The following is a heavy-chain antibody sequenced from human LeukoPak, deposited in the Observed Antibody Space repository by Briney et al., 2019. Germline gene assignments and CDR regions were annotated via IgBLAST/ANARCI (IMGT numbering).Heavy chain of an antibody. CDR2: INGDGSAT. CDR1: GFTFRRHW. Sequence: GGSLRLSCAASGFTFRRHWMHWVRQAPGKGLVWVSRINGDGSATYYADSVKGRFSISRDNPKNTLYLHMHSLRADDTAVYYCAREEEMATNTDYWGQGTLVTVSS. V-gene: IGHV3-74*01. D-gene: IGHD5-24*01. CDR3: AREEEMATNTDY. J-gene: IGHJ4*02.